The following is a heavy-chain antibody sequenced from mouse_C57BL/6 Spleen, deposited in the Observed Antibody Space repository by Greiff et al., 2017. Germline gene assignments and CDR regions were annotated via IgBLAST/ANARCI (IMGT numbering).Heavy chain of an antibody. D-gene: IGHD2-2*01. CDR2: ISSGSSTI. J-gene: IGHJ1*03. V-gene: IGHV5-17*01. CDR3: ARGDYGYDGYFDV. Sequence: EVKLMESGGGLVKPGGSLKLSCAASGFTFSDYGMHWVRQAPEKGLEWVAYISSGSSTIYYADTVKGRFTISRDNAKNTLFLQMTSLRSEDTAMYYCARGDYGYDGYFDVWGTGTTVTVSS. CDR1: GFTFSDYG.